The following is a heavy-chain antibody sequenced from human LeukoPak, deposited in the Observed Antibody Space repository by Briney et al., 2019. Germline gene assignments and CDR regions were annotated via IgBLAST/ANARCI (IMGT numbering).Heavy chain of an antibody. CDR3: ARTGRDCSSTSCYFGGYDSWAGY. CDR1: GGSFSGYY. J-gene: IGHJ4*02. D-gene: IGHD2-2*01. Sequence: PSETLSLTCAVYGGSFSGYYWSWIRQPPVKGLEGIGEINHSGSTHYNPSLKSRVTISVDTSKNQFSLKLSSVTAADTAVYYCARTGRDCSSTSCYFGGYDSWAGYWGQGTLVTVSS. CDR2: INHSGST. V-gene: IGHV4-34*01.